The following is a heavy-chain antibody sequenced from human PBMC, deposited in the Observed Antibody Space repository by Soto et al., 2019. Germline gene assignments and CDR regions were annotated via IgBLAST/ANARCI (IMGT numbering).Heavy chain of an antibody. Sequence: SVKVSCKASGGTFSSYAISWVRQAPGQGLEWMGGIIPIFGTANYAQKFQGRVTITADESTSTAYMELSSLRSEDTAVYYCARMEGGAVAGKLQTVDGGMDVWGQGTTVPVSS. CDR1: GGTFSSYA. V-gene: IGHV1-69*13. CDR3: ARMEGGAVAGKLQTVDGGMDV. D-gene: IGHD6-19*01. J-gene: IGHJ6*02. CDR2: IIPIFGTA.